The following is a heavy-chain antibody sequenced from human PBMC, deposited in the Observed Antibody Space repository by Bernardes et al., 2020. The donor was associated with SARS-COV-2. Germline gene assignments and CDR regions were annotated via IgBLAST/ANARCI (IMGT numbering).Heavy chain of an antibody. V-gene: IGHV3-48*03. CDR2: ISASGYII. J-gene: IGHJ4*02. CDR3: ARDPRFCSGGDCYSGGLDS. D-gene: IGHD2-15*01. Sequence: GGSLRLSCAASGFTFSSYEMNWVRQAPGKGLEWVSHISASGYIIYYADSVKGRFTISRDNAKNLLYLQMNSLRADDTAVYYCARDPRFCSGGDCYSGGLDSWGQGTLVTVSS. CDR1: GFTFSSYE.